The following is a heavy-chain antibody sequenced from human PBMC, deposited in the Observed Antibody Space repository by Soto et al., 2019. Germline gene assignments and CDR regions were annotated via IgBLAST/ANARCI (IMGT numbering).Heavy chain of an antibody. V-gene: IGHV3-64*04. D-gene: IGHD6-25*01. CDR2: ISSNGGTT. Sequence: GGSLRLSCSASGFTFSSYAMHWVRQAPGRGLEYVSAISSNGGTTYYADSVKGRFTISRDNSKKILYLQMDSLRAEDTAIYYCAKGGPTLETATASFDYWGHGTLVTVSS. CDR3: AKGGPTLETATASFDY. CDR1: GFTFSSYA. J-gene: IGHJ4*01.